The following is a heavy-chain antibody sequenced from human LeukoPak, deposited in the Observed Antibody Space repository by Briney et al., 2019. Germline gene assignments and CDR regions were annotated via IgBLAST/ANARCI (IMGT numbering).Heavy chain of an antibody. V-gene: IGHV1-8*01. CDR3: ARPRGRYYGSGSYYPY. D-gene: IGHD3-10*01. CDR1: GYTFTSYD. CDR2: MNPNSGNT. J-gene: IGHJ4*02. Sequence: ASVKVSCKASGYTFTSYDINWVRQATGQGLEWMGWMNPNSGNTGYAQKFQGRVTMTRNTSIGTAYMELSSLRSEDTAVYYCARPRGRYYGSGSYYPYWGQGTLVTVSS.